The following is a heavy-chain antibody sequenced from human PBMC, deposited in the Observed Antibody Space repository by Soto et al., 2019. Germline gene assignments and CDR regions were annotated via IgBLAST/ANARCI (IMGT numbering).Heavy chain of an antibody. D-gene: IGHD6-13*01. Sequence: PVGSLRLSCAASGFTFSSYAMSCVRHSPGKWLEWVSAISGSGGSTYYADSVKGRFTISRDNSKNTLYLQMNSLRAEDTAVYYCAKTSAAGHAVFDYWGQGTLDPVSS. CDR1: GFTFSSYA. CDR3: AKTSAAGHAVFDY. V-gene: IGHV3-23*01. CDR2: ISGSGGST. J-gene: IGHJ4*02.